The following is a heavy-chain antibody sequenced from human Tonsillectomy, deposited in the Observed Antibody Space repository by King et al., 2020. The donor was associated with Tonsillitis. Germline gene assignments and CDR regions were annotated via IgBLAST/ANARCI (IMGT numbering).Heavy chain of an antibody. CDR2: IFYGGST. Sequence: QLQESGPGLVKSSETLSLTCTVSGGSISSSSYYWGWIRQPPGKGLEWIGSIFYGGSTYYNPSLKSRVTISVDTSKNQFSLNLSSVTAADTAVYYCARHLLVCSNRYWYFDLWGRGTLVTVSS. D-gene: IGHD1-14*01. J-gene: IGHJ2*01. CDR3: ARHLLVCSNRYWYFDL. CDR1: GGSISSSSYY. V-gene: IGHV4-39*01.